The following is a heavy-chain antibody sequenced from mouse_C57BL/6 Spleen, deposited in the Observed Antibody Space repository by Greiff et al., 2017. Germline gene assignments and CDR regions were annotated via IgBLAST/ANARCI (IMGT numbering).Heavy chain of an antibody. CDR2: IDPETGGT. V-gene: IGHV1-15*01. CDR1: GYTFTDYE. CDR3: TRGGSFAY. Sequence: VQLKESGAELVRPGASVTLSCKASGYTFTDYEMHWVKQTPVHGLEWIGAIDPETGGTAYNQKFKGKAILTADKSSSTAYMELRSLTSEDSAVYYCTRGGSFAYWGQGTLVTVSA. J-gene: IGHJ3*01.